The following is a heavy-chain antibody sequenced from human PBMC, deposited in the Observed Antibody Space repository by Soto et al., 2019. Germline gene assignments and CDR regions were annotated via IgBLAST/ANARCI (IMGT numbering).Heavy chain of an antibody. CDR3: ARGPWSGYDFWSGYYSAPSDY. V-gene: IGHV1-8*01. CDR1: GYTFTSYD. J-gene: IGHJ4*02. CDR2: MNPNSGNT. Sequence: QVQLVQSGAEVKKPGASVKVSCKASGYTFTSYDINWVRQATGQGLEWMGWMNPNSGNTGYAQKFQGRVTMTRNTSISTAYMELSSLRSEDTAVYYCARGPWSGYDFWSGYYSAPSDYWGQGTLVTVSS. D-gene: IGHD3-3*01.